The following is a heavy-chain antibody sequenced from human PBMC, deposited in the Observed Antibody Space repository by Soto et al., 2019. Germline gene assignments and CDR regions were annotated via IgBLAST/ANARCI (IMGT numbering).Heavy chain of an antibody. J-gene: IGHJ4*02. CDR1: GGSFSGYY. CDR2: INHSGST. D-gene: IGHD5-12*01. Sequence: PSETLSLTCAVYGGSFSGYYWSWIRQPPGKGLEWIGEINHSGSTNYNPSLKSRVTISVDTSKTQFSLKLSSVTAADTAVYYCARSGRWLRRHFDYGGQGTLVTVS. CDR3: ARSGRWLRRHFDY. V-gene: IGHV4-34*01.